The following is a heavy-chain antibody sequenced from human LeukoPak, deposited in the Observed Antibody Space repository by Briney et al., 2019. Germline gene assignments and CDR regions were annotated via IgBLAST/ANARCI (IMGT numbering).Heavy chain of an antibody. CDR1: GGSFSGYY. V-gene: IGHV4-34*01. J-gene: IGHJ6*03. CDR2: INHGGST. D-gene: IGHD3-16*01. CDR3: ARDWGVAATPGYMNV. Sequence: PSETLSLTCAVYGGSFSGYYWSWIRQPPGKGLEWIGEINHGGSTNYNPSLKSRVTISVDTSKNQFSLKLTSVTAADTAVYYCARDWGVAATPGYMNVWGKGTTVTVSS.